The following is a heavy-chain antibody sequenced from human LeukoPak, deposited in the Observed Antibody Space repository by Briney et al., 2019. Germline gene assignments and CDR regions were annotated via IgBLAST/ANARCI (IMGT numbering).Heavy chain of an antibody. D-gene: IGHD3-22*01. V-gene: IGHV3-11*04. Sequence: GGSLRLSCATSGFTFSDHYMTWIRQAPGKGLQTVSYIYKGGDTIFYADSVRGRFTISRDNAESSVYLQMNSLSAEDTAVYYCARHVVALGFDYWGQGTLVTVSS. CDR2: IYKGGDTI. J-gene: IGHJ4*02. CDR1: GFTFSDHY. CDR3: ARHVVALGFDY.